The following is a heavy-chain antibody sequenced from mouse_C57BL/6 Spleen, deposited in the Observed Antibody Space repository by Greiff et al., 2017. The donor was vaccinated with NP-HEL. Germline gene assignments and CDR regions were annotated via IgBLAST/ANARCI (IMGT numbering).Heavy chain of an antibody. CDR2: ISDGGSYT. J-gene: IGHJ3*01. CDR3: ARDFAY. V-gene: IGHV5-4*01. CDR1: GFTFSSYA. Sequence: EVMLVESGGGLVKPGGSLKLSCAASGFTFSSYAMSWVRQTPDKRLEWVATISDGGSYTYYPDNVKGRFTISRDNAKNNLYLQMSHLKSEDTAMYYCARDFAYWGQGTLVTVSA.